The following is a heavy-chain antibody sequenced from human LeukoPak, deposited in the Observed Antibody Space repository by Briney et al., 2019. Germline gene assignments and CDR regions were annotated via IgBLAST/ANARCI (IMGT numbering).Heavy chain of an antibody. J-gene: IGHJ4*02. CDR1: GFTFSSYS. V-gene: IGHV3-21*01. D-gene: IGHD6-19*01. CDR2: ISSSSSYI. CDR3: ARGGIAVAGPYY. Sequence: PGGSLRLSCAASGFTFSSYSMNWVRQAPGKGLEWVSSISSSSSYIYYADSVKGRFTISRDNAKNSLYLPMNSLRAEDTAVYYCARGGIAVAGPYYWGQGTLVTVSS.